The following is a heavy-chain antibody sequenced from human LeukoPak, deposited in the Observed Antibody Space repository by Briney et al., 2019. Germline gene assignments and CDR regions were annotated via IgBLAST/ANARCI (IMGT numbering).Heavy chain of an antibody. CDR3: AKSIGYDEFYYYYYMDV. Sequence: GGSLRLSCATSGFTFRRYSMTWVRQAPGKGLEWVSSISGSGDTTYYADSVKGRFTISRDNSKDVLYLQMSSLSAEDTALYYRAKSIGYDEFYYYYYMDVWGKGTTVTVSS. D-gene: IGHD5-12*01. CDR2: ISGSGDTT. CDR1: GFTFRRYS. J-gene: IGHJ6*03. V-gene: IGHV3-23*01.